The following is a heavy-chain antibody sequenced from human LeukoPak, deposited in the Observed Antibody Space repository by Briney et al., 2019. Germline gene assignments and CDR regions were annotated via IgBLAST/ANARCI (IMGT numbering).Heavy chain of an antibody. Sequence: GGSLRLSCVPSGFSFSDYNMTWVRQAPGRGLEWVSSITSTSRDKSYADSVRGRFTISRDNAKNSPFLQMDTLGAEDTAIYYCARDLSNYFLHYIDFWGQGTLVTVSS. CDR3: ARDLSNYFLHYIDF. CDR1: GFSFSDYN. V-gene: IGHV3-21*01. CDR2: ITSTSRDK. J-gene: IGHJ4*02. D-gene: IGHD4-11*01.